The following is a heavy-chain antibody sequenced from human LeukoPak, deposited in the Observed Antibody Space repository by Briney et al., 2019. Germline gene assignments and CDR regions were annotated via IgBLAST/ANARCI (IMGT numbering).Heavy chain of an antibody. CDR3: AGLVGRYSSGLYYYYFDY. V-gene: IGHV4-39*01. CDR1: GGSIISRDYH. Sequence: SETLSLTCTVSGGSIISRDYHWGWVRQPPGKGLEWIGTISYSGNTDYNPSLRSRVTISVDTSNNQFSLRLGSVTAADTAVYYCAGLVGRYSSGLYYYYFDYWGQGTLVTVSS. J-gene: IGHJ4*02. D-gene: IGHD3-22*01. CDR2: ISYSGNT.